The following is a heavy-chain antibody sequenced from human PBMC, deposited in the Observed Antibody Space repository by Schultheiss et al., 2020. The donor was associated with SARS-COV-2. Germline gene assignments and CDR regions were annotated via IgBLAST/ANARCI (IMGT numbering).Heavy chain of an antibody. CDR1: GFTVSSNY. CDR3: ARVSSDYYYYMDV. CDR2: ISGSGGST. V-gene: IGHV3-66*01. J-gene: IGHJ6*03. Sequence: GGSLRLSCAASGFTVSSNYMSWVRQAPGKGLEWVSVISGSGGSTYYADSVKGRFTISRDNSKNTLYLQMNSLRAEDTAVYYCARVSSDYYYYMDVWGKGTTVTVSS. D-gene: IGHD3-22*01.